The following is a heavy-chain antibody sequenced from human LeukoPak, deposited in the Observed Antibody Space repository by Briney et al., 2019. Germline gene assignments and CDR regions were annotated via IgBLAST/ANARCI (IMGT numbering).Heavy chain of an antibody. J-gene: IGHJ4*02. Sequence: PGGSLRLSCAASGFTFSSYGMHWVRQAPGKGLEWVAVISYDGSNKYYADSVKGRFTISRDNSKNTLYLQMNSLRAEDTAVYYCAKGYGSGVDYWGQGTLVTVSS. V-gene: IGHV3-30*18. CDR2: ISYDGSNK. CDR3: AKGYGSGVDY. D-gene: IGHD3-10*01. CDR1: GFTFSSYG.